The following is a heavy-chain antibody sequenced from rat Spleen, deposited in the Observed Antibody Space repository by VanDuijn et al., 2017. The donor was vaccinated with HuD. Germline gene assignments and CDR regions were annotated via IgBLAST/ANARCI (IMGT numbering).Heavy chain of an antibody. Sequence: EVQLQESGPGLVKPSQSLSLTCSVTGYSITSNYWGWIRKFPGNKMEWMGYISYSGSTSYNPSLKSRISITRDTSKNQFFLQLNSVTTEDTATYYCARGLSMSSTNYYYALFDYWGQGVMVTVSS. CDR1: GYSITSNY. CDR2: ISYSGST. J-gene: IGHJ2*01. CDR3: ARGLSMSSTNYYYALFDY. V-gene: IGHV3-1*01. D-gene: IGHD1-6*01.